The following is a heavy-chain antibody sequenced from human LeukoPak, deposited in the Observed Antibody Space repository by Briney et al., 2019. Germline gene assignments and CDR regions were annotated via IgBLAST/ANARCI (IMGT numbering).Heavy chain of an antibody. CDR1: GFTLSSYS. V-gene: IGHV3-48*02. D-gene: IGHD4/OR15-4a*01. CDR3: AREYGGPDY. CDR2: ISGTGSLT. Sequence: GGSLSLFCAASGFTLSSYSMNWVRQAPGKGLEWISYISGTGSLTYYADSVKGRFTISRDNAKSSLYLQMSSLRDEDTAVYYCAREYGGPDYWGQGTLVTVSS. J-gene: IGHJ4*02.